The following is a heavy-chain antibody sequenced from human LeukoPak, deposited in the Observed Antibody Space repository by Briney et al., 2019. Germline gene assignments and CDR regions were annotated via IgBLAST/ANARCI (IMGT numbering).Heavy chain of an antibody. CDR1: GYTFTSYY. CDR3: VRDARAMGATGAFDY. D-gene: IGHD1-26*01. CDR2: INPSGGST. Sequence: ASVKVSCKASGYTFTSYYMHWVRQAPGQGLEWMGIINPSGGSTSYAQKFQGRVTMTRDMSTSTVYMELSSLRSEDTAVYYCVRDARAMGATGAFDYWGQGTLVTISS. V-gene: IGHV1-46*01. J-gene: IGHJ4*02.